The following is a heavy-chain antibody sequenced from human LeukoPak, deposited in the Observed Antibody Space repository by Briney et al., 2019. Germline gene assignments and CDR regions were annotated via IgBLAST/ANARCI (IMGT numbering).Heavy chain of an antibody. J-gene: IGHJ4*02. CDR3: AKGSAYYYDSSGYYFDPQFDY. CDR2: ISGSGGST. V-gene: IGHV3-23*01. D-gene: IGHD3-22*01. Sequence: SGGSLRLSCAASGFTLSSYAMSWVRQAPGKGLEWVAAISGSGGSTYYADSVKGRFTISRDNSKNTLYLQMNSPRAEDTAVYYCAKGSAYYYDSSGYYFDPQFDYWGQGTLVTVSS. CDR1: GFTLSSYA.